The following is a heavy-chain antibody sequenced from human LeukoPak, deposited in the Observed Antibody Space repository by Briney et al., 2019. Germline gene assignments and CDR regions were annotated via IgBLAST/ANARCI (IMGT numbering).Heavy chain of an antibody. CDR2: ISGSGGST. CDR1: GFTFSSYG. J-gene: IGHJ4*02. CDR3: ARDRVRGAAVGDYYFDY. V-gene: IGHV3-23*01. Sequence: QTGGSLRLSCAASGFTFSSYGMSWVRQAPGKGLEWVSAISGSGGSTYYADSVKGRFTISRDNSKNTLYLQMNSLRAEDTAVYYCARDRVRGAAVGDYYFDYWGQGTLVTVSS. D-gene: IGHD6-13*01.